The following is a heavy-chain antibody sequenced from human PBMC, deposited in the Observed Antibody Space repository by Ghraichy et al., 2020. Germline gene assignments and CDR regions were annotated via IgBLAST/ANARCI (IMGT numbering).Heavy chain of an antibody. V-gene: IGHV1-24*01. D-gene: IGHD1-1*01. CDR1: GYTLTELS. CDR2: FDPEDGET. J-gene: IGHJ4*02. Sequence: ASVKVSCKVSGYTLTELSMHWVRQAPGKGLEWMGGFDPEDGETIYAQKFQGRVTMTEDTSTDTAYMELSSLRSEDTAVYYCATGLVQLERRDYWGQGTLVTVSS. CDR3: ATGLVQLERRDY.